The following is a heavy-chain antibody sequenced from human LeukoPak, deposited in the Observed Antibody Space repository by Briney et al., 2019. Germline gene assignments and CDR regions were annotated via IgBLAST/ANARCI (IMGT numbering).Heavy chain of an antibody. D-gene: IGHD3-10*01. CDR1: GGSISGYY. CDR3: ARLSGMVRGVIFDY. J-gene: IGHJ4*02. V-gene: IGHV4-59*01. Sequence: SETLSLTCTVSGGSISGYYWSWIRQPPGKGLEWIGYIYYSGSTNYNPSLKSRVTISVDTSKNQFSLKLSSVTAADTAVYYCARLSGMVRGVIFDYWGQGTLVTVSS. CDR2: IYYSGST.